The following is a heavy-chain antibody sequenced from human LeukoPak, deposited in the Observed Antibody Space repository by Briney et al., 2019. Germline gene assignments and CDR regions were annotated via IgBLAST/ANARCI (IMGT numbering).Heavy chain of an antibody. Sequence: RASVKVSCKASGGTFSSYAISWVRQAPGQGLEWMGGIIPIFGTANYAQKFQGRVTITADESTSTAYMELSSLRSEDTAVYYCARGTSWYSSSWYDYWGQGALVTVSS. V-gene: IGHV1-69*13. CDR3: ARGTSWYSSSWYDY. J-gene: IGHJ4*02. CDR1: GGTFSSYA. CDR2: IIPIFGTA. D-gene: IGHD6-13*01.